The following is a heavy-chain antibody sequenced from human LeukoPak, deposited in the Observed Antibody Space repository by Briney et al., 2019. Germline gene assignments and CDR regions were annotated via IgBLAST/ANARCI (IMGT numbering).Heavy chain of an antibody. J-gene: IGHJ3*02. V-gene: IGHV1-2*04. CDR3: ARVASHCSGGSCYSFDAFDI. CDR2: INPKSGGR. CDR1: GYTFTGYY. D-gene: IGHD2-15*01. Sequence: ASVKVSCKASGYTFTGYYMHWVRQAPGQGLEWMGWINPKSGGRNYAQKFQGWVTMTRDMSISTDYMELSRLRSDGTAVYYCARVASHCSGGSCYSFDAFDIWGQGTMVTVSS.